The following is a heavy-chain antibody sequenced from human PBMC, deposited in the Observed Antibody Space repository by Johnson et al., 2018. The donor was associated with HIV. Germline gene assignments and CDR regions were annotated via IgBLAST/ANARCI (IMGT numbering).Heavy chain of an antibody. CDR1: GFTFISYP. J-gene: IGHJ3*02. V-gene: IGHV3-30*04. CDR3: STDQAGDYVWGSYRYAFDI. CDR2: ISYDGGSK. D-gene: IGHD3-16*02. Sequence: QVQLVESGGGVVQPGRSLRLSCAASGFTFISYPMHWVRQAPGKGLEWVAIISYDGGSKYYADSVKGRFTISRDNAKNSLYLQMNSLKTEDTAVYFCSTDQAGDYVWGSYRYAFDIWGQGTKVTVSS.